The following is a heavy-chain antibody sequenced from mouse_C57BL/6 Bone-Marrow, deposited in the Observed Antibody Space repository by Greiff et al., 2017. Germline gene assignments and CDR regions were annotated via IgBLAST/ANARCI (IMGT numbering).Heavy chain of an antibody. Sequence: QVQLQQPGAELVMPGASVKLSCKASGYTFTSYWMHWVKQRPGQGLEWIGEIAPSDGYTNYNQKFKGKSTLTVDQSSLTAYMQLRSLTSEDSAVYYCARNLDWYYGSSCVAMDYWGQGTSVTVSS. J-gene: IGHJ4*01. V-gene: IGHV1-69*01. CDR1: GYTFTSYW. CDR3: ARNLDWYYGSSCVAMDY. D-gene: IGHD1-1*01. CDR2: IAPSDGYT.